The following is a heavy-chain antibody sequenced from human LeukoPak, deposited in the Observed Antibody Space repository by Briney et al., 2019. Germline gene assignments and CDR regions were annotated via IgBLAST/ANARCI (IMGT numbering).Heavy chain of an antibody. CDR2: INPNSGGT. J-gene: IGHJ4*02. Sequence: ASVKVSCKASGYTFTGYYMHWVRQAPGQGLEWMGWINPNSGGTNYAQKFQGRVTMTRDTSISTAYMELSRLRSDDTAVYYCAGIYDSSGHPPNYFDYWGQGTLVTVSS. D-gene: IGHD3-22*01. V-gene: IGHV1-2*02. CDR3: AGIYDSSGHPPNYFDY. CDR1: GYTFTGYY.